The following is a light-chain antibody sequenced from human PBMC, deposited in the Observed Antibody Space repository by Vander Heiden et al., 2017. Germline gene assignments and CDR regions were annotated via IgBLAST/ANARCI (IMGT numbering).Light chain of an antibody. Sequence: QSALTQPASVSWSPGQSITNSCTGTISHVGVSNYVSWYQQHQGKAPKLMIYDVSNRPSGVSNRFSGSKSGNTASLTISGLQAEDEADYYCSSYTSSSTRVFGTGTKVTVL. V-gene: IGLV2-14*03. CDR1: ISHVGVSNY. J-gene: IGLJ1*01. CDR3: SSYTSSSTRV. CDR2: DVS.